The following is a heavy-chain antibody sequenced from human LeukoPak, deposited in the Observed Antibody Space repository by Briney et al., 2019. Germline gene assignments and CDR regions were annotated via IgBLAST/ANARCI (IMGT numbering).Heavy chain of an antibody. CDR3: ARASYSSGSFDY. D-gene: IGHD3-22*01. J-gene: IGHJ4*02. CDR1: GYTFISYY. V-gene: IGHV1-46*01. Sequence: ASVKVSCKASGYTFISYYMHWVRQAPGQALEWVGVINPTGGSTRYAEKFQDRVTLTRDTSTSTVYMELSSLRSEDTAVYYCARASYSSGSFDYWGQGSLVTVSS. CDR2: INPTGGST.